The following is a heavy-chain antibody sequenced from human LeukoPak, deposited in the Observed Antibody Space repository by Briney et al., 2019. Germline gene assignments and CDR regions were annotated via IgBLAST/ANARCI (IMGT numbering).Heavy chain of an antibody. Sequence: GGSLRLSCAASGFTFSSSWMHWVRQAPGKGLVWVSRINKDGSSTTYADSVKGRFTIPRDNAKNTLYLQMNSLRAEDTAMYYCARNVYYDSGTYHSGFDYWGLGTLVTVSS. CDR1: GFTFSSSW. D-gene: IGHD3-10*01. J-gene: IGHJ4*02. CDR3: ARNVYYDSGTYHSGFDY. V-gene: IGHV3-74*01. CDR2: INKDGSST.